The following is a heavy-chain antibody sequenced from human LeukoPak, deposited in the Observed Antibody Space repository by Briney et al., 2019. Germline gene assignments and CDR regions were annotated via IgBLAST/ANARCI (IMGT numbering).Heavy chain of an antibody. V-gene: IGHV1-3*01. CDR2: INPSSGGT. CDR3: ARALVWFGDLLEKYKWFDP. J-gene: IGHJ5*02. D-gene: IGHD3-10*01. Sequence: WASVKVSCKASGYTFTSYAMHWVRQAPGQRLEWMGWINPSSGGTNYAQKFHGRVTMTTDTSTSTAYMELRSLRSDDTAVYYCARALVWFGDLLEKYKWFDPWGQGTLVTVSS. CDR1: GYTFTSYA.